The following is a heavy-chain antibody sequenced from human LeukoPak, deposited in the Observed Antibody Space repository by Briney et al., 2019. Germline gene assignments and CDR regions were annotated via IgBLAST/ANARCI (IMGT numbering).Heavy chain of an antibody. D-gene: IGHD5-12*01. CDR2: IYYSGST. CDR1: GGSISSSSYY. V-gene: IGHV4-39*01. CDR3: ARGGFPLSYYYYYMDV. J-gene: IGHJ6*03. Sequence: SETLSLTCTVSGGSISSSSYYWGWIRQAPGKGLEWIGSIYYSGSTYYNPSLKSRVTISVDTSKNQFSLKLSSVTAADTAVYYCARGGFPLSYYYYYMDVWGKGTTVTVSS.